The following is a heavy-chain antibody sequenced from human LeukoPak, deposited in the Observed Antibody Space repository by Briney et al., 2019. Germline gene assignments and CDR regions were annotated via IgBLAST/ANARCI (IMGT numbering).Heavy chain of an antibody. D-gene: IGHD3-10*02. CDR3: AELGITMTGGV. V-gene: IGHV3-48*03. CDR2: ISDSGTTI. Sequence: GGSLRLSCAASGFTFSSCEMHWVRPAPGQGLEGFSNISDSGTTIYYADSVKGRFTISRDKATNSLYLQMNSLRAEDTAVYYCAELGITMTGGVWGKGTSVTIPS. J-gene: IGHJ6*04. CDR1: GFTFSSCE.